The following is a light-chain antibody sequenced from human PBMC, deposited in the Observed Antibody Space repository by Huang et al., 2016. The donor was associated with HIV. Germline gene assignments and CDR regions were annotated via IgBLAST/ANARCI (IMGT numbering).Light chain of an antibody. CDR3: QQYGSSPTWT. CDR1: QSVTSNY. Sequence: EVVLTQSPGTLSLSPGERATLSCWASQSVTSNYLAWYQQKPGQAPSLLIYGASSRATGIPDRFSGSVSETNFTLTISRLEPEDFAVYYCQQYGSSPTWTFGQGTKVEIK. V-gene: IGKV3-20*01. J-gene: IGKJ1*01. CDR2: GAS.